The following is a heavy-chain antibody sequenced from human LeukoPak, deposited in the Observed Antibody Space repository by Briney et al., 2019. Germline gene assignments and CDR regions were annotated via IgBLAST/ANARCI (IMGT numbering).Heavy chain of an antibody. V-gene: IGHV3-7*01. Sequence: GGSLRLSCSASGFIFISDWMKSVRQAPGKGLEWVATIKQDGSANYYVDSVKGRFTISRDKAKLTLYLEMNTLRAEDTAVCYGATGGGHWGQGTLVTVAS. D-gene: IGHD2-8*02. CDR1: GFIFISDW. CDR3: ATGGGH. CDR2: IKQDGSAN. J-gene: IGHJ4*02.